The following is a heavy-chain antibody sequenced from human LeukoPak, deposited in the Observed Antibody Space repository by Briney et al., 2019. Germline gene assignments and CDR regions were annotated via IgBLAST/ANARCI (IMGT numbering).Heavy chain of an antibody. CDR1: GFTVSDTY. Sequence: GGSLRLSCAASGFTVSDTYMGWVRQAPGRGLEWVSIIYRGGNTNYADSVKGRFIISRDDSTNTLYLQMNGLRAEDTAVYYCARVVSDSSGWYHFDYWGQGTLGTVSS. D-gene: IGHD6-19*01. CDR3: ARVVSDSSGWYHFDY. CDR2: IYRGGNT. V-gene: IGHV3-53*01. J-gene: IGHJ4*02.